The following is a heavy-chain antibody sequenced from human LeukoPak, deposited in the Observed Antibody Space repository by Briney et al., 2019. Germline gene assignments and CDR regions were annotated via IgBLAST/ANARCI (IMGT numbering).Heavy chain of an antibody. Sequence: GGSLRLSCAASGFTFSSYAMHWVRQAPGKGLEWVAVISYDGSNKYYADSVKGRFTISRDNSKNTLYLQMNSLRAGDTAVYYCARDRRYYDSSGYLDYWGQGTLVTVSS. CDR2: ISYDGSNK. V-gene: IGHV3-30*04. CDR1: GFTFSSYA. CDR3: ARDRRYYDSSGYLDY. D-gene: IGHD3-22*01. J-gene: IGHJ4*02.